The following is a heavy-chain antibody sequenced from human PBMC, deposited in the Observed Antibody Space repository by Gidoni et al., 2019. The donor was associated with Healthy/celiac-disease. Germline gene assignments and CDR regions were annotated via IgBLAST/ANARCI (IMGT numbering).Heavy chain of an antibody. D-gene: IGHD2-8*01. J-gene: IGHJ5*02. CDR1: GGSISSGGYY. V-gene: IGHV4-31*03. CDR2: IYYSGST. Sequence: QVQLQESGPGLVKPSQTLSLTCTVSGGSISSGGYYWRWIRQHPGKGLEWIGYIYYSGSTYYNPSLKSRVTISVDTSKNQFSLKLSSVTAADTAVYYCARVTPHCTNGVCYPRGWFDPWGQGTLVTVSS. CDR3: ARVTPHCTNGVCYPRGWFDP.